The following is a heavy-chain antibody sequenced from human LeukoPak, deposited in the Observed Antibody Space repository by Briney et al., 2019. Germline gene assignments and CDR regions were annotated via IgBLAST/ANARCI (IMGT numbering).Heavy chain of an antibody. CDR3: ARAMHQSGYYYGMDV. V-gene: IGHV4-38-2*02. CDR2: IYHSGST. J-gene: IGHJ6*02. Sequence: SETLSLTCTVSGYSISIGYYWGWIRQPPGKGLEWIGSIYHSGSTYYNPSLKSRGTISVDTSKNPFSLKLSSVTAADTAVYYCARAMHQSGYYYGMDVWGQGTTVTVSS. CDR1: GYSISIGYY. D-gene: IGHD2-2*01.